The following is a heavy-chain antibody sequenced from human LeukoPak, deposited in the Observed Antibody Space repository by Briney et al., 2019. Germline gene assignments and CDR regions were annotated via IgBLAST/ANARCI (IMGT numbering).Heavy chain of an antibody. D-gene: IGHD6-13*01. CDR1: GYIFTDYY. J-gene: IGHJ3*02. CDR2: INPNSGGA. V-gene: IGHV1-2*06. CDR3: AREAAAGNAFDI. Sequence: ASVTVSCTASGYIFTDYYIHWVRQAPGQGLEWMGRINPNSGGANYAQQFQGRVTMTRDTSISIAYMEVVRLTSDDTAVYYCAREAAAGNAFDIWGQGTMVTVSS.